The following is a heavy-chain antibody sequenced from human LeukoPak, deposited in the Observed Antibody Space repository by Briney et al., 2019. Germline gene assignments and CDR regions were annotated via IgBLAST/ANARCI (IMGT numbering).Heavy chain of an antibody. CDR3: AKGGYLGSGSYYHFDY. D-gene: IGHD3-10*01. CDR1: GFTFSSYG. CDR2: ISYDGSNK. V-gene: IGHV3-30*18. J-gene: IGHJ4*02. Sequence: PGGSLRLSCAASGFTFSSYGMHWVRQAPGKGLEWVAVISYDGSNKYYADSVKGRFTISRDNSKNTLYLRMNSLRAEDTAVYYCAKGGYLGSGSYYHFDYWGQGTLVTVSS.